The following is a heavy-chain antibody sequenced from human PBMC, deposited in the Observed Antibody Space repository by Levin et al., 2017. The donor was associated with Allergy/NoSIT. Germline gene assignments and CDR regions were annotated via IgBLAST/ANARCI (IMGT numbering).Heavy chain of an antibody. Sequence: GGSLRLSCAASGFTFSSYSMNWVRQAPGKGLEWVSYISSSSSTIYYADSVKGRFTISRDNAKNSLYLQMNSLRDEDTAVYYCARDQSDDSSGYYPITNAFDIWGQGTMVTVSS. CDR2: ISSSSSTI. CDR1: GFTFSSYS. V-gene: IGHV3-48*02. CDR3: ARDQSDDSSGYYPITNAFDI. J-gene: IGHJ3*02. D-gene: IGHD3-22*01.